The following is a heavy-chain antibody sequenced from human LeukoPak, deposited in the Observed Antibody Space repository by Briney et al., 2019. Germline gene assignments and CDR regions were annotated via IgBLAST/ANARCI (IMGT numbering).Heavy chain of an antibody. D-gene: IGHD3-22*01. CDR2: ITAYNGNT. Sequence: ASVKVSCKASGYTFTSYGISWVRQAPGQGLEWMGWITAYNGNTNYAQKLQGRVTMTTDTSTSTAYMELRSLRSDDTAVYYCARVKTKYYYDSSGNAFDIWGLGTMVTVSS. CDR3: ARVKTKYYYDSSGNAFDI. J-gene: IGHJ3*02. CDR1: GYTFTSYG. V-gene: IGHV1-18*01.